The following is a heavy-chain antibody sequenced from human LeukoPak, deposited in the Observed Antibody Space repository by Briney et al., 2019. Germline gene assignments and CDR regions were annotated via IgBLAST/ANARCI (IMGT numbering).Heavy chain of an antibody. CDR2: IYYSGST. CDR3: ARVHGSGLDY. CDR1: GGSISSYY. D-gene: IGHD6-19*01. V-gene: IGHV4-59*01. J-gene: IGHJ4*02. Sequence: SETLSLTCTVSGGSISSYYWSWIRQPPGKGLEWIGYIYYSGSTNYNPSLKSRVTISVDTSKNQFSLKLSSVTAADTAVYYCARVHGSGLDYWAREPWSPSPQ.